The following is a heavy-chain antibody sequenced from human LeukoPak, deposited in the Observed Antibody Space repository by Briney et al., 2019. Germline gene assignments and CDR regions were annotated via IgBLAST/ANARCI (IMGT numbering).Heavy chain of an antibody. CDR2: KWDDVSNK. CDR1: GFIFSSYC. D-gene: IGHD6-19*01. J-gene: IGHJ2*01. CDR3: ARGGAVAGIWYFDL. V-gene: IGHV3-33*01. Sequence: GSSLRLPCAASGFIFSSYCMLSARQAPGKALEWGAVKWDDVSNKSYAATVTGRFKICRDNSKHTLYMQMHRLRAEVTAVYYCARGGAVAGIWYFDLWGRGTLVTVSS.